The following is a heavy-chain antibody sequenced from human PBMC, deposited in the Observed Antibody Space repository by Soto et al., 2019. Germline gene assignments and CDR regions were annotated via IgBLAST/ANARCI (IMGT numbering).Heavy chain of an antibody. D-gene: IGHD2-2*02. Sequence: GGSLRLSCAASGFTFSSYAMSWVRQAPGKGLEWVSAISDSGGSTYYADSVKGRFTISRDNSKNTLYLQMNSLRAEDTAVYYCAKMSIVVVPAAIGFDYWGQGTLVTVSS. J-gene: IGHJ4*02. CDR1: GFTFSSYA. CDR3: AKMSIVVVPAAIGFDY. V-gene: IGHV3-23*01. CDR2: ISDSGGST.